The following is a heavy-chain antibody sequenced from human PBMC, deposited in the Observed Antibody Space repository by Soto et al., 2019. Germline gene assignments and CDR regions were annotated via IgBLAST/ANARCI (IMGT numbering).Heavy chain of an antibody. CDR3: AGTSGTEEYNWFDP. CDR1: GGSFSGYY. V-gene: IGHV4-34*01. Sequence: QVQLQQWGAGLLKPSETLSLTCAVYGGSFSGYYWSWIRQPPGKGLEWIGEINQSGRTNYNPSLKSRVTISVDTSENQFSMKLSSVTAADTAVYYWAGTSGTEEYNWFDPWGQGTLVTVSS. CDR2: INQSGRT. J-gene: IGHJ5*02. D-gene: IGHD3-10*01.